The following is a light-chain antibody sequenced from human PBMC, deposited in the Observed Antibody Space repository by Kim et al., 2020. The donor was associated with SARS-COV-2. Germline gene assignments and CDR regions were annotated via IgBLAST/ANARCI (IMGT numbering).Light chain of an antibody. CDR2: AAS. CDR3: QQSYSTPPT. CDR1: QSISNY. J-gene: IGKJ4*01. V-gene: IGKV1-39*01. Sequence: DIQMTQSPSSLSASVGDRVTITCRASQSISNYLNWYQQKPGKAPKLLIYAASSLQSGVLSRFSGSGSGTDFTLTISSLQPEDFATYYCQQSYSTPPTFGGGTKVDIK.